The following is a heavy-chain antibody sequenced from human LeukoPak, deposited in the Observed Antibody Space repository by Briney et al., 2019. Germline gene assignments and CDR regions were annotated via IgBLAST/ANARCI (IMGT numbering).Heavy chain of an antibody. CDR1: GFTFSSYA. D-gene: IGHD3-9*01. J-gene: IGHJ6*02. CDR3: ATFTGYHLTLYYYYGMDV. V-gene: IGHV3-23*01. CDR2: ISGSCGST. Sequence: SGWSLRLSCAASGFTFSSYAMSWVRQAPGKGLEWGSAISGSCGSTYYEDSVKGRFTISRDNSKNTLYLQMNSLRAEDTAVYYCATFTGYHLTLYYYYGMDVWGQGTTVTVSS.